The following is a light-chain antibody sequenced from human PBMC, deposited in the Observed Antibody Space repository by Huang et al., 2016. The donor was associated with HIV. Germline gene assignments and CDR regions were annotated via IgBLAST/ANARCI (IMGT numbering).Light chain of an antibody. V-gene: IGKV1-8*01. CDR3: QQYYSFPLT. CDR1: QDINTY. J-gene: IGKJ1*01. Sequence: AIRITQSPSSLSASTGDKVSITCRASQDINTYLAWYQQKPGKPPSLLIYATSTLQSWDPSMFSGSGSGTDFTLTITHLQSEDFSTYYCQQYYSFPLTFGQGSQVEV. CDR2: ATS.